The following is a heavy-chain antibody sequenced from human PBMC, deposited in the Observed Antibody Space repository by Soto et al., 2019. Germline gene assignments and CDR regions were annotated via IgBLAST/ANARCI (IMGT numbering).Heavy chain of an antibody. CDR3: ARGTRSGSYYYYGLDV. CDR1: GGTFSSYA. Sequence: QVQLVQSGADVKKPGSSVKVSCKASGGTFSSYAISWVRQAPGQGLEWMGGIIPIFGTTNYARRFQGRVTITADKSTSTAYMELRRLRSADTAVYYCARGTRSGSYYYYGLDVWGQGTTVTVSS. CDR2: IIPIFGTT. D-gene: IGHD1-26*01. J-gene: IGHJ6*02. V-gene: IGHV1-69*06.